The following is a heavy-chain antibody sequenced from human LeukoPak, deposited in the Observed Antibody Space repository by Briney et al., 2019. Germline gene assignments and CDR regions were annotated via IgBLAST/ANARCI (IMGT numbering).Heavy chain of an antibody. D-gene: IGHD6-13*01. J-gene: IGHJ4*02. CDR3: ARGIGYSAY. CDR2: INWNGGST. Sequence: GGSLRLXCAASGFTFDDYGMRWGRPAPGKGLEWVSGINWNGGSTGYADSVKGRFTISRDNAKNSLYLQMNSLRAEDTALYYCARGIGYSAYWGQGTLVTVSS. CDR1: GFTFDDYG. V-gene: IGHV3-20*04.